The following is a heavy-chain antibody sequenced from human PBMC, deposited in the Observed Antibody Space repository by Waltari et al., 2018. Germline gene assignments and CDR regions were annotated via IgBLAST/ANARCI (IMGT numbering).Heavy chain of an antibody. CDR3: ARPPSSGDYFDY. CDR2: IYYSGST. Sequence: QLQLQESGPGLVKPSETLSLTCTVSGGSISSSSYYWGWTRQPPGKGLEWIGSIYYSGSTYYNPSLKSRVTISVDTSKNQFSLKLSSVTAADTAVYYCARPPSSGDYFDYWGQGTLVTVSS. D-gene: IGHD4-17*01. CDR1: GGSISSSSYY. V-gene: IGHV4-39*07. J-gene: IGHJ4*02.